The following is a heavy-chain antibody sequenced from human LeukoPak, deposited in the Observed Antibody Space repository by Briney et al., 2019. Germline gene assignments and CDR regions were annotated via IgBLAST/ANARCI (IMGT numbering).Heavy chain of an antibody. J-gene: IGHJ5*02. CDR3: ARRPPYRLVRGVHSGFDP. D-gene: IGHD3-10*01. CDR1: GGSVSVYY. CDR2: IYYTGST. V-gene: IGHV4-59*02. Sequence: SETLSLTCTISGGSVSVYYWSWIRQSPGEGVGWMGYIYYTGSTTYTPSLKSRVTISLDTSKNQFSLKLSSVTAGDTAGFFCARRPPYRLVRGVHSGFDPWGQGAPVTVSS.